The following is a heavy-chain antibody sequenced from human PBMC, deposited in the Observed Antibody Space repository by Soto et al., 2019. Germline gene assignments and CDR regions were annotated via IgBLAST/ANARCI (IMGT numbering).Heavy chain of an antibody. J-gene: IGHJ3*02. CDR1: GGSISSGGYY. D-gene: IGHD6-13*01. CDR2: IYYSGST. V-gene: IGHV4-31*03. CDR3: ARERSTTPYSSSWYGALDI. Sequence: QVQLQESGPGLVKPSQTLSLTCTVSGGSISSGGYYWSWIRQHPGKGLEWIGYIYYSGSTYYNPSLKSRVTISVDTSKNQFSLKLSSVTAADTAVYYCARERSTTPYSSSWYGALDIWGQGTMVTVSS.